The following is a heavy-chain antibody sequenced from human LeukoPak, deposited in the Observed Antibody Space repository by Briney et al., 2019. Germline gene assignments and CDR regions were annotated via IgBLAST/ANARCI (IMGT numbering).Heavy chain of an antibody. CDR2: IYTGGNT. V-gene: IGHV3-53*01. CDR3: VREFSGSYYFDS. J-gene: IGHJ4*02. CDR1: EFTFSSNH. Sequence: GGSLRLSCAVSEFTFSSNHMSWVRQPPGKGLEWVSTIYTGGNTYFADSVKGRFTISRDNPKNTVYPQMNSLRAEDTAVYYCVREFSGSYYFDSWGQGALVTVSS. D-gene: IGHD1-26*01.